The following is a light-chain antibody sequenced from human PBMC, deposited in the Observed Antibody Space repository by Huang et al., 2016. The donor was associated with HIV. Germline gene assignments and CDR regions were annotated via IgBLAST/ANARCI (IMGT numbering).Light chain of an antibody. CDR3: QQSFSTLWT. CDR2: DAS. Sequence: DIQMTQSPSSLSASVGDRVTIPCRARQSINSNLNWDQQKPGKAPNLLIYDASRLQTGVPSRFIGSGSGTHFTLTVNNLQPEDVATYYCQQSFSTLWTFGQGTKVEVK. J-gene: IGKJ1*01. CDR1: QSINSN. V-gene: IGKV1-39*01.